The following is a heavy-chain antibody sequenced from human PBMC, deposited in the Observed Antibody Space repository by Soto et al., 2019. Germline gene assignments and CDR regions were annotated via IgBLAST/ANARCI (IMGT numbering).Heavy chain of an antibody. CDR3: CRVSRGRGWLAERPFYYDY. J-gene: IGHJ4*02. CDR1: GFSLSTSGVG. V-gene: IGHV2-5*02. CDR2: IYWDNDK. D-gene: IGHD3-10*01. Sequence: QITLKESGPTLVKPTQTLTLTCTFSGFSLSTSGVGVGWIRQPPGKALEWLALIYWDNDKVYSPSLKSRLTITEDATKNRVVLTRASMDTLDTPKYYCCRVSRGRGWLAERPFYYDYWGQGAQVTV.